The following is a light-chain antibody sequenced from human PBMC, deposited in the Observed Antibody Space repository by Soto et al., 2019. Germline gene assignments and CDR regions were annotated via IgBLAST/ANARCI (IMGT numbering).Light chain of an antibody. Sequence: QSALTQPPSASGSRGQSVTISCTGTSSDVGGYNYVSWYQQHPGKAPKLMIYEVIKRPSGVPDRFSGSKSGNTASLTVSGLQAEDEADYYCASHADNNNLLFGGGTKVTVL. CDR1: SSDVGGYNY. V-gene: IGLV2-8*01. CDR3: ASHADNNNLL. CDR2: EVI. J-gene: IGLJ2*01.